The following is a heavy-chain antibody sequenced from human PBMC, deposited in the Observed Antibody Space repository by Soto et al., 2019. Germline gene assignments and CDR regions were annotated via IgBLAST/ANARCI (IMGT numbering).Heavy chain of an antibody. CDR1: GFTFSSYG. CDR2: ISYDGSNK. CDR3: AKGLSPVGASLGVDY. V-gene: IGHV3-30*18. Sequence: GGSLRLSCAASGFTFSSYGMHWVRQAPGKGLEWVAVISYDGSNKYYADSVKGRFTISRDNSKNTLYLQMNSLRAEDTAVYYCAKGLSPVGASLGVDYWGQGTLVTVSS. J-gene: IGHJ4*02. D-gene: IGHD1-26*01.